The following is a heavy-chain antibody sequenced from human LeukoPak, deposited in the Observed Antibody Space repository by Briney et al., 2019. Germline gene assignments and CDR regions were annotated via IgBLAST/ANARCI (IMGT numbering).Heavy chain of an antibody. V-gene: IGHV3-30*18. CDR1: LFTLSSYV. Sequence: GGSLRLSRASSLFTLSSYVMHWVRPAPGRGLEGGAVISCDGSNTYYADSVKGRFTISRDNSKNTLYLQMNSLRAEDTAVYYCAKDQRLAVAGTGFFDWGGEAMVIVVS. CDR3: AKDQRLAVAGTGFFD. J-gene: IGHJ4*02. D-gene: IGHD6-19*01. CDR2: ISCDGSNT.